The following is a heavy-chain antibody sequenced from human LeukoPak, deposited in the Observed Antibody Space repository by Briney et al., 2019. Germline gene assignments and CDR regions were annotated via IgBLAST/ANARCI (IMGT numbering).Heavy chain of an antibody. D-gene: IGHD3-22*01. CDR3: LRESEYYFDHSASFDY. V-gene: IGHV3-30-3*01. CDR1: GFTFTAYL. Sequence: GRSLRLSCAASGFTFTAYLIHWVRQAPGKGLEWVAVMSSDGNAIFYADSVKGRFTISRDNSKNTLYLQMNSLRAEDTAVYYCLRESEYYFDHSASFDYWGQGTLVTVSS. J-gene: IGHJ4*02. CDR2: MSSDGNAI.